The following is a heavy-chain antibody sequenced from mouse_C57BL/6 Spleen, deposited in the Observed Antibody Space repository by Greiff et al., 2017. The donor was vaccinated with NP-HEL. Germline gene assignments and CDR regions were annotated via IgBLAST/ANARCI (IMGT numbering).Heavy chain of an antibody. V-gene: IGHV1-7*01. CDR1: GYTFTSYW. CDR2: INPSSGYT. CDR3: ARTGTTQYYFDY. D-gene: IGHD4-1*01. J-gene: IGHJ2*01. Sequence: QVQLKQSGAELAKPGASVKLSCKASGYTFTSYWMHWVKQRPGQGLEWIGYINPSSGYTKYNQKFKDKATLTAAKSSSTAYMQLSSLTYEDSAVYYCARTGTTQYYFDYWGQGTTLTVSS.